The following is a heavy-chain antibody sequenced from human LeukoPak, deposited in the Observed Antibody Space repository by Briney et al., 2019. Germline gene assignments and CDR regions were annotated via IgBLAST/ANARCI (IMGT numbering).Heavy chain of an antibody. V-gene: IGHV3-23*01. CDR3: AKDPTGYCSSTKCYSFWFDS. J-gene: IGHJ5*01. Sequence: GGSLRLSCAASGFTFNKYAMSWVRQAPGKGLEWVSGIYNSGGRTNYADSVKGRFTISRDNSKNTLYLQMNSLRAEDTAIYYCAKDPTGYCSSTKCYSFWFDSWGQGILVTVSS. CDR2: IYNSGGRT. CDR1: GFTFNKYA. D-gene: IGHD2-2*02.